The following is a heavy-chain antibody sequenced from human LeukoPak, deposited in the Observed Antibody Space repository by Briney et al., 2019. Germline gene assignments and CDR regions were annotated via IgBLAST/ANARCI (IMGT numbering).Heavy chain of an antibody. V-gene: IGHV3-30*02. Sequence: GGSLRLSCAASGFTFSTYWMSWVRQAPGKGLEWVAFIRYDGSNKYYADSVKGRFTISRDNSKNTLYLQMNSLRAEDTAVYYCAKDGSMWFGEFPFDYWGQGTLVTVSS. CDR2: IRYDGSNK. D-gene: IGHD3-10*01. J-gene: IGHJ4*02. CDR3: AKDGSMWFGEFPFDY. CDR1: GFTFSTYW.